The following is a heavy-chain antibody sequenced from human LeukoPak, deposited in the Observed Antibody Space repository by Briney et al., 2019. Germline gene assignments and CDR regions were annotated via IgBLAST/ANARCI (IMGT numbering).Heavy chain of an antibody. CDR1: GFTFSSYT. V-gene: IGHV3-23*01. Sequence: GGSLRLSCAASGFTFSSYTMSWVRQAPGKGLEWVSTITTSDGNTYYADSVRGRFTVSRDNSKNTLFLQMNSLRAEDTAVYYCAKDGGLWVSAHWGDSWGRGTLVTVSS. J-gene: IGHJ4*02. CDR2: ITTSDGNT. D-gene: IGHD7-27*01. CDR3: AKDGGLWVSAHWGDS.